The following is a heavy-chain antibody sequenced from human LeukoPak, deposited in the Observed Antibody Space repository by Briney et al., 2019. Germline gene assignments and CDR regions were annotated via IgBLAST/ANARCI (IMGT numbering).Heavy chain of an antibody. J-gene: IGHJ4*02. Sequence: ASVKVSCKASGYTFTGYYMHWMRQAPGQGLEWMGWINPNSGGTNYAQKFQGWVTMTRDTSISTAYMELSRLRSDDTAVYYCARDRYRGSWYLGRADHHFDYWGQGTLVTVSS. D-gene: IGHD6-13*01. CDR3: ARDRYRGSWYLGRADHHFDY. V-gene: IGHV1-2*04. CDR2: INPNSGGT. CDR1: GYTFTGYY.